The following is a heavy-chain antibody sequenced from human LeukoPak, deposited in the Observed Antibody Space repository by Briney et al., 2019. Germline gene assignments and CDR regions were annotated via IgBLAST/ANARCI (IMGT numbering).Heavy chain of an antibody. V-gene: IGHV4-59*11. CDR3: ARGIASITIFGVVIYHFDY. J-gene: IGHJ4*02. CDR1: GGSISSHY. D-gene: IGHD3-3*01. CDR2: IYYSGST. Sequence: SETLSLTCTVSGGSISSHYWSWIRQPPGKGLEWIGYIYYSGSTNYNPSLKSRVTISVDTSKNQFSLKLSSVTAADTAVYYCARGIASITIFGVVIYHFDYWGQGTLVTVSS.